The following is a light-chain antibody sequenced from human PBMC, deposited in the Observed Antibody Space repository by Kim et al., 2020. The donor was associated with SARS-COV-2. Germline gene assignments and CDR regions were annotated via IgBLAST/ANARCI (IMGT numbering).Light chain of an antibody. J-gene: IGLJ3*02. CDR2: NDS. CDR3: YSAADNNLALV. Sequence: SPGQTDRITCSGDGLAKKYDRWFQQKPSQGPALVIYNDSERPSGIPERFSGSGSGTTVTLTISGAEVEDEADYYCYSAADNNLALVFGGGTQLTVL. V-gene: IGLV3-27*01. CDR1: GLAKKY.